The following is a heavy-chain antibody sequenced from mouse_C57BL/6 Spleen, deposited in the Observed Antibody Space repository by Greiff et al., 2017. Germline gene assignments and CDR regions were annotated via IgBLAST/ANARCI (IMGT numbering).Heavy chain of an antibody. CDR3: ARGVLLLWGCYFDV. D-gene: IGHD1-1*01. CDR1: GYTFTSYD. V-gene: IGHV1-85*01. J-gene: IGHJ1*03. Sequence: VKLLEPGPELVKPGASVKLSCKASGYTFTSYDINWVKQRPGQGLEWIGWIYPSDGSTKYNEKFKGKATLTVDTSSSTAYMELHSLTSEDSAVYLCARGVLLLWGCYFDVWGTGTTVTVSS. CDR2: IYPSDGST.